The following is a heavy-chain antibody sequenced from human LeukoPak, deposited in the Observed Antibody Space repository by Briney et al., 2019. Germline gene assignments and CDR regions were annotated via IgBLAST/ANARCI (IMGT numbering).Heavy chain of an antibody. V-gene: IGHV3-48*01. J-gene: IGHJ4*02. CDR2: ISSSSSTI. CDR3: AKCRSLSPASATNY. CDR1: GFTFSTYS. D-gene: IGHD2-15*01. Sequence: SGGSLRLSCAASGFTFSTYSMNWVRQAPGKGLEWVSYISSSSSTIYYAGSVKGRFTISRDNAKNSLYLQMNSLRAEDMAVYYCAKCRSLSPASATNYWGQGTLVTASS.